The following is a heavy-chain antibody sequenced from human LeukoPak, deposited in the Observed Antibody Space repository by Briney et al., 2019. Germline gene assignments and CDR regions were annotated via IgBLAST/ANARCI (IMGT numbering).Heavy chain of an antibody. CDR1: GYTFTSYD. J-gene: IGHJ6*02. V-gene: IGHV1-8*01. D-gene: IGHD6-19*01. CDR2: MNPNSGNT. CDR3: ARRIAVAGTFYYYYYGMDV. Sequence: ASVKVSCKASGYTFTSYDINWVRQAPGQGLEWMGWMNPNSGNTGYAQKFQGRVTMTRNTSISTAYMELSSLRSEDTAVYYCARRIAVAGTFYYYYYGMDVWGQGTTVTVSS.